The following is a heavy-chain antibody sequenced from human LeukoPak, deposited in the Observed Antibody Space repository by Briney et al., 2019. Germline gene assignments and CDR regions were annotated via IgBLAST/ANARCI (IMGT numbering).Heavy chain of an antibody. Sequence: GGSLRLSCAASGFTFSGSAMHWVRQASGKGLEWVGRIRSKANSYATAYAASVKGRFTISRDDSKNTAYLQMNSLKTEDTAVYYCTIAAAETYFDCWGQGTLVTVSS. CDR2: IRSKANSYAT. CDR3: TIAAAETYFDC. J-gene: IGHJ4*02. D-gene: IGHD6-13*01. V-gene: IGHV3-73*01. CDR1: GFTFSGSA.